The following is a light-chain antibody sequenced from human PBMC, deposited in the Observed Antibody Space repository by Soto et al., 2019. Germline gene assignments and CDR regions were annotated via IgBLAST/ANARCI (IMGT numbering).Light chain of an antibody. CDR3: SSFTNNNTLV. V-gene: IGLV2-14*03. CDR1: NSDVGGYNY. CDR2: DVS. Sequence: SALTQPASVSGSPGQSITISCTGTNSDVGGYNYVSWFQQHPGKAPKLMIYDVSNRPAGVSNRFSGSKSGNTASLTISGLQAEDEADYYCSSFTNNNTLVFGGGTKLTVL. J-gene: IGLJ2*01.